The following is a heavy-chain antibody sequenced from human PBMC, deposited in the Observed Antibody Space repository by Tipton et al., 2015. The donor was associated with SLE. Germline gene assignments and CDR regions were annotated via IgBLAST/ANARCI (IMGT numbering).Heavy chain of an antibody. Sequence: SLRLSCAASGFTFSSYAMSWVRQAPGKGLEWVSTISGSGGGKYYADSVKGRFAISRDNTENALSLQMNSLRVGDTAVYYCARLHDAFDIWGQGTTVTVSS. J-gene: IGHJ3*02. D-gene: IGHD2-21*02. CDR3: ARLHDAFDI. CDR1: GFTFSSYA. CDR2: ISGSGGGK. V-gene: IGHV3-23*01.